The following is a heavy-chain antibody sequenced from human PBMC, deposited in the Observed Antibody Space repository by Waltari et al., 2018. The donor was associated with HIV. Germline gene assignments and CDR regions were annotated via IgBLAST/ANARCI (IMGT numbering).Heavy chain of an antibody. CDR3: ARGEDISLTHLPPGFRLEF. CDR2: INPDSGGT. V-gene: IGHV1-2*06. D-gene: IGHD2-15*01. J-gene: IGHJ4*01. Sequence: QTLLLQSASQVKTPGASVTLSCKVSGDRFTTYFLYCLRQAPGQGFEWLAPINPDSGGTTFPQTCQTRVTLTRDTASASTYMELTRLTSADTAMYFCARGEDISLTHLPPGFRLEFWGHGTLVTVSS. CDR1: GDRFTTYF.